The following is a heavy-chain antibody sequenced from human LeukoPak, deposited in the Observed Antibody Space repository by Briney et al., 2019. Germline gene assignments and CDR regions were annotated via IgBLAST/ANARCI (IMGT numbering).Heavy chain of an antibody. J-gene: IGHJ3*02. CDR2: IRRKASGGTT. Sequence: GGSLRLSCTASGFTFGDYAMSWFRQAPGKGLEWVGFIRRKASGGTTEYAASVKGRFTISRDDSKSIAYLQMNSLKTEDTAVYYCTRAASLSSSGWYGYAFDIWGQGTMVTVSS. V-gene: IGHV3-49*03. D-gene: IGHD6-19*01. CDR1: GFTFGDYA. CDR3: TRAASLSSSGWYGYAFDI.